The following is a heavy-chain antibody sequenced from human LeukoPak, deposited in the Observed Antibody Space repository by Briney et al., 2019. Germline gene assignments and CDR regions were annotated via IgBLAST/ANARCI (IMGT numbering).Heavy chain of an antibody. Sequence: SGGSLRLFCAASGFTFSSYAMSWIRQAPGKGLEWVSYISSSGSNIYYADSVKGRFTISRDNAKNSLYLQMNSLRAEDTAVYYCAREETYYYGSGSYSRRYYFDYWGQGTLVTVSS. J-gene: IGHJ4*02. CDR2: ISSSGSNI. CDR1: GFTFSSYA. CDR3: AREETYYYGSGSYSRRYYFDY. V-gene: IGHV3-11*01. D-gene: IGHD3-10*01.